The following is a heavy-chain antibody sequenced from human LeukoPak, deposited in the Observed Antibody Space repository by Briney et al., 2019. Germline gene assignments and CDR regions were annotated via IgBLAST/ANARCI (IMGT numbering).Heavy chain of an antibody. CDR2: IKSETDGGTT. CDR3: TRRSSAAGRQYFDY. CDR1: GFTLSDYY. V-gene: IGHV3-15*01. D-gene: IGHD6-13*01. Sequence: PGGSLRLSCAASGFTLSDYYMSWIRQTPGKGLEWVGRIKSETDGGTTDYAAPVKGTFTISRDDSENTLYLQMNSLKTEDTAVYYCTRRSSAAGRQYFDYWGQGTLVTVSS. J-gene: IGHJ4*02.